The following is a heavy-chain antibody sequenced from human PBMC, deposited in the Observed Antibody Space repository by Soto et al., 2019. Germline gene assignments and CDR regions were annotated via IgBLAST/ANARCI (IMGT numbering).Heavy chain of an antibody. V-gene: IGHV1-18*01. CDR1: GYTFTSYG. D-gene: IGHD3-3*01. Sequence: ASVKVSCKASGYTFTSYGISWVRQAPGQGLEWMGWINAYNGNTNYAQKLQGRVTMTTDTSTSTAYMELRSLRSDDTAVYYCARDVSYYYFWSGYWRDYYYYGMDVWGQGTTVTVSS. J-gene: IGHJ6*02. CDR3: ARDVSYYYFWSGYWRDYYYYGMDV. CDR2: INAYNGNT.